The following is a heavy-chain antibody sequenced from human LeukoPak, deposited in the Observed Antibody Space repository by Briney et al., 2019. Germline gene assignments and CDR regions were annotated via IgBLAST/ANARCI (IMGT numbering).Heavy chain of an antibody. CDR2: MNPNSGNT. D-gene: IGHD6-19*01. J-gene: IGHJ4*02. Sequence: ASAKVSCKASGYTFTSYDINWVRQATGQGLEWMGWMNPNSGNTGYAQKFQGRVTMTRNTSISTAYMELSSLRSEDTAVCYCARHSSGWVASDYWGQGTLVTVSS. V-gene: IGHV1-8*01. CDR3: ARHSSGWVASDY. CDR1: GYTFTSYD.